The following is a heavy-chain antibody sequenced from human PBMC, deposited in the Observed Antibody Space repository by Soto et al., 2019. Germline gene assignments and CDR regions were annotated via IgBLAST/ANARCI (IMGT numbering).Heavy chain of an antibody. CDR3: AKDSRQQLVLDYYYYGMDV. D-gene: IGHD6-6*01. CDR1: GFTFSSYA. V-gene: IGHV3-23*01. Sequence: GGSLRLSCAASGFTFSSYAMSWVRQAPGKGLEWVSAISGSGGSTYYADSVKGRFTISRDNSKNKLYLQMNSLRAEDTAVYYCAKDSRQQLVLDYYYYGMDVWGQGTTVTVSS. CDR2: ISGSGGST. J-gene: IGHJ6*02.